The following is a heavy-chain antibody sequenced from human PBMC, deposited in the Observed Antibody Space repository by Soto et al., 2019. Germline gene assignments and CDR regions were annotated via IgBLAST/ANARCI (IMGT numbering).Heavy chain of an antibody. CDR2: ISSNGGST. CDR3: ARDFVAVAATRDYYYYYMDV. V-gene: IGHV3-64*01. Sequence: GGSLRLSCAASGFTFSSYAMHWVRQAPGKGLEYVSAISSNGGSTYYANSVKGRFTISRDNSKNTLYLQMGSLGAEDMAVYYCARDFVAVAATRDYYYYYMDVWGKGTTVTVSS. D-gene: IGHD2-15*01. CDR1: GFTFSSYA. J-gene: IGHJ6*03.